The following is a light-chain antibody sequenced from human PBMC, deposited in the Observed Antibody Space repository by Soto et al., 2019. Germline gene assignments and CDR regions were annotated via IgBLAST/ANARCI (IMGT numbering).Light chain of an antibody. Sequence: EIVLTQSPGTLSLSPGERATLSCRASQSVTSNYLAWYQQKPGQSPRLLIYAASSRATGIPDRFSGSGSGTDFTLTISRLEPEDFAVYYCQHYGSSPPWAFGQGTKVEIK. CDR2: AAS. CDR3: QHYGSSPPWA. CDR1: QSVTSNY. V-gene: IGKV3-20*01. J-gene: IGKJ1*01.